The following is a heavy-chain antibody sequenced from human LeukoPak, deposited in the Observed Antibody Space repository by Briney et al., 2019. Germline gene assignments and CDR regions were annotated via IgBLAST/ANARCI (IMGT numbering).Heavy chain of an antibody. D-gene: IGHD4-11*01. V-gene: IGHV4-59*01. CDR2: IYYSGST. CDR3: ARQTTVTTSWFDP. Sequence: PSETLSLTCTVSVGSISSYYWSWIRQPPGKGLEWIGYIYYSGSTNYNPSLKSRVTISVDTSKNQFSLKLSSVTAADAAVYYCARQTTVTTSWFDPWGQGTLVTVSS. CDR1: VGSISSYY. J-gene: IGHJ5*02.